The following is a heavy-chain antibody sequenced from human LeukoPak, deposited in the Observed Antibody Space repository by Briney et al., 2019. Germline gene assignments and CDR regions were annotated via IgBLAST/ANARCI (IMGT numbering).Heavy chain of an antibody. Sequence: PSGTLSLTCAVSGGYISSSNWWSWVRQPPGKGLEWIGEIYHSGSTNYNPSLKSRVTISVDKSKNQFSLKLSSVTAADTAVYYCARGYYGSGSLWGMDVWGKGTTVTVSS. CDR1: GGYISSSNW. D-gene: IGHD3-10*01. CDR3: ARGYYGSGSLWGMDV. V-gene: IGHV4-4*02. CDR2: IYHSGST. J-gene: IGHJ6*04.